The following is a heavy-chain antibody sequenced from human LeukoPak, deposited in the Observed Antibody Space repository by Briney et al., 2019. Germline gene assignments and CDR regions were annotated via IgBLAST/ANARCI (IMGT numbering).Heavy chain of an antibody. CDR3: AGRNYDLYYFDY. V-gene: IGHV4-31*03. CDR1: GGSISSGGYY. J-gene: IGHJ4*02. Sequence: PSETLSLTCTVSGGSISSGGYYWSWIRQHPGKGLEWIGYIYYSGSTYYNPSLKSRVTISVDTSKKQFSLKLSSVTAADTAVCYCAGRNYDLYYFDYWGQGTLVTVSS. CDR2: IYYSGST. D-gene: IGHD1-7*01.